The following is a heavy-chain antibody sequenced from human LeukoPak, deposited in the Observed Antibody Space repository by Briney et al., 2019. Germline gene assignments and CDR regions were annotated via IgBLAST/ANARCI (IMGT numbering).Heavy chain of an antibody. CDR3: AKANWGLQDAFDI. J-gene: IGHJ3*02. D-gene: IGHD7-27*01. CDR2: ISWNSGSI. CDR1: GFTFDDYA. V-gene: IGHV3-9*01. Sequence: GGSLRLSCAASGFTFDDYAMHWVRQAPGKGLEWVSGISWNSGSIGYADSVKGRFTISRDNAKNSLYLQMNSLRAEDTALYYCAKANWGLQDAFDIWGQGTTITVSS.